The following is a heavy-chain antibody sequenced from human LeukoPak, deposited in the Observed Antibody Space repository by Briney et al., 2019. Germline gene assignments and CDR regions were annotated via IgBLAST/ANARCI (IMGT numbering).Heavy chain of an antibody. CDR1: GFTFSSYA. Sequence: GRSLRLSCAASGFTFSSYAMHWVRQAPGKGLEWVAVISYDGSNKYYADSVKGRFTISRDNSKNTLYLQMNSLRAEDTAVYYCARDSNAGIAAAGIGDYWGQGTLVTVSS. D-gene: IGHD6-13*01. CDR2: ISYDGSNK. CDR3: ARDSNAGIAAAGIGDY. J-gene: IGHJ4*02. V-gene: IGHV3-30*04.